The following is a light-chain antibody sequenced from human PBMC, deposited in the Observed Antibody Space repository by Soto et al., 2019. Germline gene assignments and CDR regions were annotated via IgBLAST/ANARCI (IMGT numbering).Light chain of an antibody. CDR3: SSYAGNNIHYV. CDR1: SSNIGAGYD. CDR2: GNS. Sequence: QTVVTQPPSVSGAPGQRVTISCTGSSSNIGAGYDVHWYQQLPGTAPKLLIYGNSNRPSGVPDRFSGSKSGNTASLTVSGIQAEDEADYYCSSYAGNNIHYVFGTGTKLTVL. J-gene: IGLJ1*01. V-gene: IGLV1-40*01.